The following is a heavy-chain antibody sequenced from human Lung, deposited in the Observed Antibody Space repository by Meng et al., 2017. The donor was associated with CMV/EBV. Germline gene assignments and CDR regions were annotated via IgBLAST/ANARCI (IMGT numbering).Heavy chain of an antibody. CDR2: LSYDGSNK. CDR3: ARDADSSSFSPESARGYYYFGMDV. D-gene: IGHD6-13*01. Sequence: LSCAASGFTFSNYGMHWVRQAPGTGLEWVAFLSYDGSNKYYADSVKDRFTISIDNSKHTPYLQMNSLRAEDTAVYYCARDADSSSFSPESARGYYYFGMDVWXQGTXVT. V-gene: IGHV3-30*19. J-gene: IGHJ6*02. CDR1: GFTFSNYG.